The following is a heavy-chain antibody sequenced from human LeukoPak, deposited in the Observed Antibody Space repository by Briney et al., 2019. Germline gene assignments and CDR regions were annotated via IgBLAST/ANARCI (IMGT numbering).Heavy chain of an antibody. CDR1: GYTFTSYY. CDR3: ARDLSSSGSSFRPQYYFDY. D-gene: IGHD6-19*01. J-gene: IGHJ4*02. Sequence: GASVKVSCKASGYTFTSYYMHWVRQAPGQGLEWMGIINPSGGSTSYAEKFQGRVTMTRDTSTSTVYMELSSLRSEGTAVYYCARDLSSSGSSFRPQYYFDYWGQGTLVTVSS. V-gene: IGHV1-46*01. CDR2: INPSGGST.